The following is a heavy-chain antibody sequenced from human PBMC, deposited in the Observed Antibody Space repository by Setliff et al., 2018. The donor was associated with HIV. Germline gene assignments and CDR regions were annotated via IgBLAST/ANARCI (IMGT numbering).Heavy chain of an antibody. CDR1: GGSFKGNL. J-gene: IGHJ6*03. Sequence: SETLSLTCAIYGGSFKGNLWNWIRQSPGKGLEWVGEINHGGRPNYNPSLKSRVIISIDTSKNQFSLKLTSVTAADTAKYYCARRTRENPYYYYYYMDAWGNGTTVTVSS. V-gene: IGHV4-34*01. CDR2: INHGGRP. CDR3: ARRTRENPYYYYYYMDA.